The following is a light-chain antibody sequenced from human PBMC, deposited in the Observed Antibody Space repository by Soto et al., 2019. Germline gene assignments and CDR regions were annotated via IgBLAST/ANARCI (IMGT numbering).Light chain of an antibody. CDR1: QDIRIY. Sequence: ILMTQPPYALSTSVGDRITITCRAGQDIRIYLAWYQQKPGKAPMLLIYAASSLHTGVPSRFSGSGSVTDFPLTMSSLQPEDFATCYCQQIYITPREPFGQVTQ. CDR2: AAS. J-gene: IGKJ1*01. CDR3: QQIYITPREP. V-gene: IGKV1-39*01.